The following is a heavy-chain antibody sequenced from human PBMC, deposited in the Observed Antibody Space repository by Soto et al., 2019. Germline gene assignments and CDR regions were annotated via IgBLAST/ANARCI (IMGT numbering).Heavy chain of an antibody. CDR1: GGTFRTSA. CDR3: AIDKDRKQLGGNSYYSMDV. D-gene: IGHD3-3*02. V-gene: IGHV1-69*12. Sequence: QVQLVQSGAEVKKPGSSVKVSCKTSGGTFRTSAISWVRQAPGQGLEWMGGIMPVFPTPDYAQKFQGRVSIIAEEYTGTAYMELSSLRSEDTAVYYCAIDKDRKQLGGNSYYSMDVWGQGTTVTVSS. CDR2: IMPVFPTP. J-gene: IGHJ6*01.